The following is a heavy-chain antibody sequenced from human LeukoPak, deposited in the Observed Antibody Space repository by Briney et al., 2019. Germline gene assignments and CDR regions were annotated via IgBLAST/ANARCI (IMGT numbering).Heavy chain of an antibody. CDR2: ISSSGSTI. Sequence: QPGGSLRLSCATSGFTFGYYEMNWVRQAPGKGLEWVSYISSSGSTIYYADSVQGRFTISRDNAKNSLYLQMNSLRAEDTAVYYCARVRYCSSTSCYAAYYYYYYMDVWGKGTTVTISS. D-gene: IGHD2-2*01. V-gene: IGHV3-48*03. J-gene: IGHJ6*03. CDR1: GFTFGYYE. CDR3: ARVRYCSSTSCYAAYYYYYYMDV.